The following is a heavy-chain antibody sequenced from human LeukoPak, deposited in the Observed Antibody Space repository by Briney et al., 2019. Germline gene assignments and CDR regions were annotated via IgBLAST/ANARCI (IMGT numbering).Heavy chain of an antibody. CDR2: IYHSGST. Sequence: PSGTLSLTCAVSGGSISSSKWWSWVRQPPGKGLEWIGEIYHSGSTNYNPSLKSRVTISVDKSKNQFSLKLSSVTAADTAVYYCARLSLGLYYYYMDVWGKGTTVTVSS. D-gene: IGHD2/OR15-2a*01. CDR3: ARLSLGLYYYYMDV. J-gene: IGHJ6*03. V-gene: IGHV4-4*02. CDR1: GGSISSSKW.